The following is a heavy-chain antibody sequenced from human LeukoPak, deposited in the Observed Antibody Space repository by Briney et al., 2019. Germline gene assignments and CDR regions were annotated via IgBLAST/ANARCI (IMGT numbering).Heavy chain of an antibody. J-gene: IGHJ4*02. CDR2: ISWDGGST. D-gene: IGHD6-13*01. V-gene: IGHV3-43*01. CDR3: ARATLPSSSWHGAY. CDR1: GFTFDDYA. Sequence: GGSLRLSCTASGFTFDDYAMHWVRQAPGRGLEWVSLISWDGGSTYYADSVKGRFTISRDNSKNTLYLQMNSLRTEDTAVYYCARATLPSSSWHGAYWGQGTLVTVSS.